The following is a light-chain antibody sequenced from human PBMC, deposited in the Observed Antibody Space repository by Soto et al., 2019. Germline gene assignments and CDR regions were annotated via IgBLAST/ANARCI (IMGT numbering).Light chain of an antibody. Sequence: QSVLTQPRSVSGSPGQSVTISCTRTSSDVGGYNYVSWYQQHPGKAPKLMIYDVSKRPSGVPDRFSGSKSGNTASLTISGLQAEDEADYYCCSYAGSYVFGTGTKLTVL. CDR1: SSDVGGYNY. CDR2: DVS. V-gene: IGLV2-11*01. J-gene: IGLJ1*01. CDR3: CSYAGSYV.